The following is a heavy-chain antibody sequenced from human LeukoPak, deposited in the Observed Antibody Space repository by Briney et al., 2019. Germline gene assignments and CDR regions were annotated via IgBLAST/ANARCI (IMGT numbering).Heavy chain of an antibody. Sequence: GGSLRLSCAASGFTVSSNYMSWVRQAPGKGLEWVSVIYSVNTTYYADSVKGRFTISRDNSKNTLYLQMNSLRVEDTAVYYCARDTQGSQYANWGQGTLVTVSS. CDR3: ARDTQGSQYAN. J-gene: IGHJ4*02. V-gene: IGHV3-53*01. D-gene: IGHD2-2*01. CDR1: GFTVSSNY. CDR2: IYSVNTT.